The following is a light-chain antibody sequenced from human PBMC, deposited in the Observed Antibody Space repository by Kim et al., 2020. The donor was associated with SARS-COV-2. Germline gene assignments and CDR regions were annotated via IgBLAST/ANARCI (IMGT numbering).Light chain of an antibody. CDR2: AAS. CDR1: QGISSY. V-gene: IGKV1-8*01. J-gene: IGKJ1*01. Sequence: ASTGDRVTITCRASQGISSYLAWYQQKPGKAPKLLIYAASTLQSGVPSRFSGSGSGTDFTLTISCLQSEDFATYYCQQYYSYPVAFGQGTKVDIK. CDR3: QQYYSYPVA.